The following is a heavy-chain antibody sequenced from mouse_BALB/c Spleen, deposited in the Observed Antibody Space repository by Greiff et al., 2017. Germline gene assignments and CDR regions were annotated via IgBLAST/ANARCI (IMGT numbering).Heavy chain of an antibody. CDR2: IWSGGST. CDR3: ARKYGSSYGWFAY. V-gene: IGHV2-4-1*01. Sequence: GQLQQSGPGLVQPSQSLSITCTVSGFSLTSYGVHWVRQSPGKGLEWLGVIWSGGSTDYNAAFISRLSISKDNSKSQVFFKMNSLQADDTAIYYCARKYGSSYGWFAYWGQGTLVTVSA. D-gene: IGHD1-1*01. CDR1: GFSLTSYG. J-gene: IGHJ3*01.